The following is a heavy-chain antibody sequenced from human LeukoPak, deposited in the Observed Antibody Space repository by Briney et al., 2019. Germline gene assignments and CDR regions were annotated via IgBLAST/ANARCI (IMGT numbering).Heavy chain of an antibody. CDR3: ARDGSSSPRYYYYYYMDV. D-gene: IGHD6-6*01. Sequence: EASVKVSCKASGGTFSSYAISWVRQAPGQGLEWMGGIIPIFGTANYAQKFQGRVTITADESTSTAYMELSSLRSEDTAVYYCARDGSSSPRYYYYYYMDVWGKGTTATVSS. CDR1: GGTFSSYA. V-gene: IGHV1-69*13. CDR2: IIPIFGTA. J-gene: IGHJ6*03.